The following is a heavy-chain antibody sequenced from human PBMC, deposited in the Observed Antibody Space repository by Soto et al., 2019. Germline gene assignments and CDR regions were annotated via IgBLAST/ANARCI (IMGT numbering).Heavy chain of an antibody. CDR3: ARRTDASRS. J-gene: IGHJ5*02. CDR2: ISSSSGYI. CDR1: GFTFSSYS. D-gene: IGHD1-1*01. Sequence: GGALRLSCAASGFTFSSYSMNWVRQAPGKGLEWVSSISSSSGYIYYADSVKGRFTISRDNAKNSLYLQMNSLRAEDTAVYYCARRTDASRSWGQGTLVTVSS. V-gene: IGHV3-21*01.